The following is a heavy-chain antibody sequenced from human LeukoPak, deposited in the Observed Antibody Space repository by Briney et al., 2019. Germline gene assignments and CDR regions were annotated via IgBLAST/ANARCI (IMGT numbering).Heavy chain of an antibody. J-gene: IGHJ5*02. CDR1: GYRFTSYW. Sequence: GESLQISCKGSGYRFTSYWIGWVRQMPGKGLEWVAIIYPGDSDTRYSPSFQGQVTISADKSISTAYLQWSSLKASDTAIYYCARVALNCSGGSCYIGWFDPWGQGTLVTVSS. CDR3: ARVALNCSGGSCYIGWFDP. CDR2: IYPGDSDT. D-gene: IGHD2-15*01. V-gene: IGHV5-51*01.